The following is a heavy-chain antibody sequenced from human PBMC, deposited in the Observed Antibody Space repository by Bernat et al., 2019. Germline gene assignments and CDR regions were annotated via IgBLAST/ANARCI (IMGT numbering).Heavy chain of an antibody. CDR3: AKGLAAADQRGYFDY. V-gene: IGHV3-30*18. CDR2: IGYDGSNT. D-gene: IGHD6-13*01. CDR1: GFSFSSYG. Sequence: QVQLVESGGGVVQPGRSLRLSCEASGFSFSSYGMHWVRQVPGTGLEWVAVIGYDGSNTYYADSVTGRLTISRDTYRNTLYLQMNSLRAEDTAVYYCAKGLAAADQRGYFDYWGQGTLVTVSS. J-gene: IGHJ4*02.